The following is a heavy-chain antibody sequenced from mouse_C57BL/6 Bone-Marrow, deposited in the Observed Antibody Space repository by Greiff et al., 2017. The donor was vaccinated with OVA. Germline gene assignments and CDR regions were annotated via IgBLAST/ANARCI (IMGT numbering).Heavy chain of an antibody. CDR2: IYPRSGNT. J-gene: IGHJ3*01. CDR1: GYTFTSYG. D-gene: IGHD2-5*01. V-gene: IGHV1-81*01. CDR3: ARFSYYSNSAWFAY. Sequence: QVQLQQSGAELVKPGASVKMSCKASGYTFTSYGISWVKQRTGQGLEWIGEIYPRSGNTYYNEKFKGKATLTADKSSSTAYMELRSLTSEDSAVYFCARFSYYSNSAWFAYWGQGTLVTVSA.